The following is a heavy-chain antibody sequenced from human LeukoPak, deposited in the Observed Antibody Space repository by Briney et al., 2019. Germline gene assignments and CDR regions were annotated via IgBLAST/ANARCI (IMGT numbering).Heavy chain of an antibody. Sequence: SVKVSCKASGGTFSSYAISWVRQAPGQGLEWMGGTIPIFGTANYAQKFQGKVTITTDESTSTAYMELSSLRSEDTAVYYCARVALGGYSSSSSGDDYWGQGTLVTVSS. CDR2: TIPIFGTA. CDR3: ARVALGGYSSSSSGDDY. V-gene: IGHV1-69*05. D-gene: IGHD6-6*01. J-gene: IGHJ4*02. CDR1: GGTFSSYA.